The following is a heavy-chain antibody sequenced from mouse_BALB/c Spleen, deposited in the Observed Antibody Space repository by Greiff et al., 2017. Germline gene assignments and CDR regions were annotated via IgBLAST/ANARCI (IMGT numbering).Heavy chain of an antibody. CDR2: IWAGGST. V-gene: IGHV2-9*02. Sequence: QVQLKESGPGLVAPSQSLSITCTVSGFSLTSYGVHWVRQPPGKGLEWLGVIWAGGSTNYNSALMSRLSISKDNSKSQVFLKMNSLQTDDTAMDYCARDGGIRGGMDYWGQGTSVTVSS. J-gene: IGHJ4*01. CDR1: GFSLTSYG. CDR3: ARDGGIRGGMDY. D-gene: IGHD2-4*01.